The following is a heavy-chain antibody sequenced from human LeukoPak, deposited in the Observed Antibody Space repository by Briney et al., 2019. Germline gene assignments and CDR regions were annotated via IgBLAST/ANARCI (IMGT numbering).Heavy chain of an antibody. CDR2: IYYSGST. V-gene: IGHV4-39*01. CDR3: ARRGYCSSTSCYEHWFDP. J-gene: IGHJ5*02. CDR1: GGPISSSSYY. Sequence: PSETLSLTCTVSGGPISSSSYYWGWIRQPPGKGLEWIGIIYYSGSTYYNPSLKSRLTISVDTSKNQFSLKLSSVTATDTAVYYCARRGYCSSTSCYEHWFDPWGQGTLVTVSS. D-gene: IGHD2-2*01.